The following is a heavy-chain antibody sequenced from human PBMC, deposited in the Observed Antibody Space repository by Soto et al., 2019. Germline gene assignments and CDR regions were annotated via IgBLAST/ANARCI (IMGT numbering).Heavy chain of an antibody. CDR2: VYHSGNT. CDR1: NDSISSTNW. Sequence: QVQLQESGPGLVEPSGTLSLTCAVSNDSISSTNWWSWVRQPPGRGLQWIGEVYHSGNTNYNPSLKSRVTMSVDKSKNQFSLNLSSVTAADTAMYYCARPSSGRYEGYFLNWGQGTLVTVAS. J-gene: IGHJ1*01. D-gene: IGHD6-25*01. CDR3: ARPSSGRYEGYFLN. V-gene: IGHV4-4*02.